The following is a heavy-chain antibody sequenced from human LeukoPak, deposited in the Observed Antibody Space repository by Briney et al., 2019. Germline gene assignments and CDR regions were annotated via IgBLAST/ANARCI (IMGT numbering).Heavy chain of an antibody. J-gene: IGHJ6*02. V-gene: IGHV3-21*01. CDR2: ISSSTSYI. CDR1: GFTFSSYG. CDR3: ARDSSIYTNYYYYYDMDV. D-gene: IGHD6-13*01. Sequence: GGSLRLSCAASGFTFSSYGMHWVRQAPGKGLEWVSSISSSTSYIYYADSVKGRFTISRDNAKNSLYLQMNSLRAEDTAVYYCARDSSIYTNYYYYYDMDVWGQGTTVTVSS.